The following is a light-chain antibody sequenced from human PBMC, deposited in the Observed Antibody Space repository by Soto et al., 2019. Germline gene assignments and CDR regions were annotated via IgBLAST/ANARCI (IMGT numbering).Light chain of an antibody. Sequence: IQLTHSPSSLSASVGDRVTITSRASQGISSYLAWYQQKPGKAPKLLIYAASTLQSGVPSRFSGSGSGTDFTLTISSLQPEDFATYYCQQLNSYPLTFGGGTKVDIK. V-gene: IGKV1-9*01. CDR1: QGISSY. CDR3: QQLNSYPLT. J-gene: IGKJ4*01. CDR2: AAS.